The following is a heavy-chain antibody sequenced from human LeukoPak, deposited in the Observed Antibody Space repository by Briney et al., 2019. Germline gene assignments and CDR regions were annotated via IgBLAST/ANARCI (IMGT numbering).Heavy chain of an antibody. J-gene: IGHJ6*03. Sequence: SETLSLTCSVSDVYISSHSWSLIRQPPGGGLESIGYISNTGGTNYNPSLKSRVTISVDTSKNEVSLKVTSLTAADTAVYYCARGSDSYGYPYYYYYYLDVWGEGTAVTVSS. CDR1: DVYISSHS. CDR3: ARGSDSYGYPYYYYYYLDV. D-gene: IGHD5-18*01. V-gene: IGHV4-59*11. CDR2: ISNTGGT.